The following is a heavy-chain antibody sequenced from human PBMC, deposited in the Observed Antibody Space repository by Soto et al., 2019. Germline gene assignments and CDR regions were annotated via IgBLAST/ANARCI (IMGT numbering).Heavy chain of an antibody. J-gene: IGHJ4*02. CDR3: AKALMITFGGVIVSPIFDY. D-gene: IGHD3-16*02. V-gene: IGHV3-23*01. CDR1: GFTFSSYA. Sequence: GGSLRLSCGASGFTFSSYAMSWVRQAPGKGLEWVSAISGSGGSTYYADSVKGRSTISRDNSKNTLYLQMNSLRAEDTAVYYCAKALMITFGGVIVSPIFDYWGQGTLVTVSS. CDR2: ISGSGGST.